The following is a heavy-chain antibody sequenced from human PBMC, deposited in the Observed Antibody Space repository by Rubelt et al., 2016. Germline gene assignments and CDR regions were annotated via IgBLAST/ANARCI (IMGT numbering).Heavy chain of an antibody. CDR3: ARDRESEYYGSGINPGYYYMDV. V-gene: IGHV3-7*01. D-gene: IGHD3-10*01. Sequence: VDSVKGRFTISRDNAKNSLYLQMNSLRAEDTAVYYCARDRESEYYGSGINPGYYYMDVWGKGTTVTVSS. J-gene: IGHJ6*03.